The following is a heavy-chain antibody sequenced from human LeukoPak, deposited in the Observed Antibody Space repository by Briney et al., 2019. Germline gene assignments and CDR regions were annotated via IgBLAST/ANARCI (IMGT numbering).Heavy chain of an antibody. Sequence: GRSLRLSCAASGFTFSSYVMGWVRQAPGKGLEWVSLISGSGGATYYADSVKGRSTISRDNSKNTLYLQMNSLRAEDTAVYYCAKDGGMDVWGQGTTVTVSS. J-gene: IGHJ6*02. CDR1: GFTFSSYV. V-gene: IGHV3-23*01. CDR3: AKDGGMDV. CDR2: ISGSGGAT.